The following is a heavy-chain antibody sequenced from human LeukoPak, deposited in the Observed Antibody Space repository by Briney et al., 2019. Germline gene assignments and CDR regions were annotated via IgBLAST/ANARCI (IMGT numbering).Heavy chain of an antibody. Sequence: SETLSLTCTVSGGSISSGGYYWSWIRQPPGKGLEWIGCIYHSGSTYYNPSLKSRVTISVDRSKNQFSLKLSSVTAADTAVYYCARAFGRVNPAYCGGDCYGGAFDIWGQGTMVTVSS. CDR3: ARAFGRVNPAYCGGDCYGGAFDI. CDR1: GGSISSGGYY. CDR2: IYHSGST. J-gene: IGHJ3*02. D-gene: IGHD2-21*01. V-gene: IGHV4-30-2*01.